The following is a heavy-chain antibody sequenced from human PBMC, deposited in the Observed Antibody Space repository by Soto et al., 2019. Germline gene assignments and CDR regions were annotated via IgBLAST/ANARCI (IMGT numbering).Heavy chain of an antibody. V-gene: IGHV6-1*01. CDR2: KYYRAKWYN. CDR3: AREGMSATAITELMNFDY. D-gene: IGHD1-20*01. Sequence: SQTLSLTCAIAWDSVSSNSAAWNWIRQSPSRGLEWLGRKYYRAKWYNDYAVSVKSRITINPDTSKKQFSLQLNSVTPQDTAVYYCAREGMSATAITELMNFDYFGQGTLITFCS. CDR1: WDSVSSNSAA. J-gene: IGHJ4*02.